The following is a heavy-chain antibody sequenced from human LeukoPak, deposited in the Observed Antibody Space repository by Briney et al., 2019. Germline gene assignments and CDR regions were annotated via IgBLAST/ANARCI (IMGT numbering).Heavy chain of an antibody. CDR2: ISAYNGNT. Sequence: GASVKVSCKASGYTFTSYGFSWVRQAPGQGLGWVGWISAYNGNTNYAQKLQGRVTMTTDTSTSTAYMELRSLRSDDTAVYYCARDEEVTANWFDPWGQGTLVTVSS. CDR3: ARDEEVTANWFDP. V-gene: IGHV1-18*01. J-gene: IGHJ5*02. D-gene: IGHD2-21*02. CDR1: GYTFTSYG.